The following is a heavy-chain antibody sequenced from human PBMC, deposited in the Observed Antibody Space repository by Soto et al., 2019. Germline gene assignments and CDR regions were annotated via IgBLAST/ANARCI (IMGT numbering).Heavy chain of an antibody. V-gene: IGHV4-59*01. CDR2: IYYSGST. Sequence: SETLSLTCTVSGGSISSYYWSWIRQPPGKGLEWIGYIYYSGSTNYNPSLKSRVTISVDTSKNQFSLKLSSVTAADTAVYYCARMIYGGTPWGYFDYWGQGTLVTVSS. J-gene: IGHJ4*02. CDR1: GGSISSYY. D-gene: IGHD4-17*01. CDR3: ARMIYGGTPWGYFDY.